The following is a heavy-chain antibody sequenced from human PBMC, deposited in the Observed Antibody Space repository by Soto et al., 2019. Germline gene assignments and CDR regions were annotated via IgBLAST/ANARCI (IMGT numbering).Heavy chain of an antibody. V-gene: IGHV3-23*01. CDR2: ISGSGGST. CDR1: GFTFSSYA. Sequence: EVQLLESGGGLVQPGGSLRLSCAASGFTFSSYAMSWVRQAPGKGLEWVSAISGSGGSTYYADSVKGRFTISRDNYKNTLYLQMNSLRAEDTAVYYCAKGPLWEGVYDYYMDVWGNGTTVTV. CDR3: AKGPLWEGVYDYYMDV. J-gene: IGHJ6*03. D-gene: IGHD1-26*01.